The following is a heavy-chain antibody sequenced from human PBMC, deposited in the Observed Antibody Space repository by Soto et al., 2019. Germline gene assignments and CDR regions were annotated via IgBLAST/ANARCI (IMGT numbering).Heavy chain of an antibody. V-gene: IGHV3-30-3*01. CDR3: ARDLGSSWYPEYFQH. CDR1: GFTFIDSA. CDR2: ISYDGSNK. J-gene: IGHJ1*01. Sequence: GGSLRLSCAASGFTFIDSAMHWVRQASGKGLEWAAVISYDGSNKYYADSVKGRFTISRDNSKNTLYLQMNSLRAEDTAVYYCARDLGSSWYPEYFQHWGQGTLVTVSS. D-gene: IGHD6-13*01.